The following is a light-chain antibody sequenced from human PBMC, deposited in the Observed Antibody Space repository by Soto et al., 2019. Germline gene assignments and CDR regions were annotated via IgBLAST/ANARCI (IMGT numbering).Light chain of an antibody. Sequence: DIQMTQSPSSLSASVGDRVTITCRASQSISNYLNWYQQKPGQAPKLLIYGTSNLQSGVPSRFSGSGSGTDFTLTISSLQPEDFAMYYCQQSYNSPRTFGQGTKLEIK. J-gene: IGKJ2*01. CDR2: GTS. V-gene: IGKV1-39*01. CDR3: QQSYNSPRT. CDR1: QSISNY.